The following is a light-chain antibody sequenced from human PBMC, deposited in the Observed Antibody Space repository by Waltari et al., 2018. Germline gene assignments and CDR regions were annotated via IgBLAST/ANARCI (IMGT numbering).Light chain of an antibody. Sequence: DIQVTQSPSTLSASVGDRVTITCRASQSIGNLLAWYQQKPGKAPKLLIPKASTLEGGVPSRFSGSGSGTEFTLTISSLLPEDFATYYCQQYNAYWTFGQGTKVEIK. CDR1: QSIGNL. CDR2: KAS. V-gene: IGKV1-5*03. CDR3: QQYNAYWT. J-gene: IGKJ1*01.